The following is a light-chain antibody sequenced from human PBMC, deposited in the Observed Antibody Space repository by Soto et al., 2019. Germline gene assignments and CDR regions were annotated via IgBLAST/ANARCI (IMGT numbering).Light chain of an antibody. V-gene: IGLV2-14*01. CDR2: GVN. Sequence: QSALPQPASLSGSPGQSITVSCTGSSGDFGDDKYVSWYQQQPGKGPNLLIYGVNSRPSGISNRFSGSKSGNTASLTISGLQVEDEAEYFCGSFTTSRIWVFGGGTKLTVL. CDR1: SGDFGDDKY. J-gene: IGLJ3*02. CDR3: GSFTTSRIWV.